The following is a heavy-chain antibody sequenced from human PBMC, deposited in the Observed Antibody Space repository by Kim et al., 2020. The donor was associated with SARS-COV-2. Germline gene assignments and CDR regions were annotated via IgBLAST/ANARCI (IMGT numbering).Heavy chain of an antibody. CDR1: GYTFTSYA. Sequence: ASVKVSCKASGYTFTSYAMHWVRQAPGQRLEWMGWINAGNGNTKYSQKFQGRVTITRDTSASTAYMELSSLRSEDTAVYYCARGATTRAPFDYWGQGTLVTVSS. CDR2: INAGNGNT. J-gene: IGHJ4*02. D-gene: IGHD1-26*01. V-gene: IGHV1-3*01. CDR3: ARGATTRAPFDY.